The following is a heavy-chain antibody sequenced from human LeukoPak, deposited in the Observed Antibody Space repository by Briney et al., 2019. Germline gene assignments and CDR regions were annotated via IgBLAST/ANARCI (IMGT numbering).Heavy chain of an antibody. CDR1: GGSISSGTYY. CDR3: ARESGWYNWFDP. V-gene: IGHV4-61*02. Sequence: SQTLSLTCTVSGGSISSGTYYWSWIRQPAGKGLEWIGRIYTSGSTNYNPSLKSRVTISVDTSKNQFSLKLSSVTAADTAVYYCARESGWYNWFDPWGQGTLVTVSS. J-gene: IGHJ5*02. CDR2: IYTSGST. D-gene: IGHD6-19*01.